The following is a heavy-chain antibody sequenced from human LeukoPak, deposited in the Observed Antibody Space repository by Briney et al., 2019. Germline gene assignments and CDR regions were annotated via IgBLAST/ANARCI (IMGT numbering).Heavy chain of an antibody. D-gene: IGHD6-13*01. V-gene: IGHV4-59*01. CDR3: ASRVAAAGYNWFDP. CDR2: IYYSGST. J-gene: IGHJ5*02. CDR1: GGSISSYY. Sequence: SETLSLTCTVSGGSISSYYWSWIRQPPGKGLEWIGYIYYSGSTNYNPSLKSRVTISVDTSKNQFSLKLSSVTAADPALYYCASRVAAAGYNWFDPWGQGTLVTVSS.